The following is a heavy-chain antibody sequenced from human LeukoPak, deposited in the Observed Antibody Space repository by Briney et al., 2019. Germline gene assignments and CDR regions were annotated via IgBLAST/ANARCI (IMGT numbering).Heavy chain of an antibody. J-gene: IGHJ4*02. CDR3: AGSPPYYYDSSGYWYYFDY. CDR2: INAGNGNT. CDR1: GYTFTSYA. D-gene: IGHD3-22*01. Sequence: WASVKVSCKASGYTFTSYAMHWVRQAPGQRLEWMGWINAGNGNTKYSQEFQGRVTITRDTSASTAYMELSSLRSEDMAVYYCAGSPPYYYDSSGYWYYFDYWGQGTLVTVSS. V-gene: IGHV1-3*03.